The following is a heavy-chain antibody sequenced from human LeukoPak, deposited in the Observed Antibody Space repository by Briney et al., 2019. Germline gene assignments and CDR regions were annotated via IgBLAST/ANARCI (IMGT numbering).Heavy chain of an antibody. CDR3: ARGLPNYHDSSGYQAYFDY. J-gene: IGHJ4*02. V-gene: IGHV4-31*01. CDR2: NYYIAST. CDR1: GLSITSGGYY. D-gene: IGHD3-22*01. Sequence: AHPLSLMCTVSGLSITSGGYYWTWIRQHRGRGLEWIGYNYYIASTYYNTSLKCPLTISVDPSKNQFSLNLSSVTAAATAVDYCARGLPNYHDSSGYQAYFDYWGQGTLVTVSS.